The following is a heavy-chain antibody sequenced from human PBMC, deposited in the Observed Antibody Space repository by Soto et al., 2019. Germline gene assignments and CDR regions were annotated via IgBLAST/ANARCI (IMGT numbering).Heavy chain of an antibody. J-gene: IGHJ6*02. D-gene: IGHD2-21*02. CDR1: GFTFSSYS. CDR2: ISSSSSYI. Sequence: GGSLRLSCAASGFTFSSYSMNWVRQAPGKGLEWVSSISSSSSYIYYADSVKGRFTISRDNAKNSLYLQMNSLRAEDTAVYYCARSSNAVTATTYYYYGIDVWGQGTTVTVSS. V-gene: IGHV3-21*01. CDR3: ARSSNAVTATTYYYYGIDV.